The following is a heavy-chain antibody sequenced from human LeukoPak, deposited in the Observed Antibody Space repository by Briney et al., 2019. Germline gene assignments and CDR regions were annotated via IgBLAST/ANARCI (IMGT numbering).Heavy chain of an antibody. D-gene: IGHD2-2*02. CDR1: GFTFSDYY. CDR2: ISSSGSTI. Sequence: GGSLRLSYAASGFTFSDYYMSWIRQAPGKGLEWVSYISSSGSTIYYADSVKGRFTISRDNAKNSLYLQMNSLRAEDTAVYYCARDPSGLVVVPAAVPDGFDIWGQGTMVTVSS. CDR3: ARDPSGLVVVPAAVPDGFDI. V-gene: IGHV3-11*01. J-gene: IGHJ3*02.